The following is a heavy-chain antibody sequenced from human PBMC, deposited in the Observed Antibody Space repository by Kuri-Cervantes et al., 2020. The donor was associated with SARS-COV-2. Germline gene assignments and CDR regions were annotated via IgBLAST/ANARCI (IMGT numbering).Heavy chain of an antibody. CDR1: GYNFTTYW. V-gene: IGHV5-51*01. D-gene: IGHD3-9*01. Sequence: GESLKISCKGSGYNFTTYWIGWVRQMPGKGLEWMGIIYPGDSDTRFSPSFQGQVTISAGKSISTAYLQWSSLKASDTAMYYCARMYSDILAGIRDAFDVWGPGTMVTVSS. CDR3: ARMYSDILAGIRDAFDV. J-gene: IGHJ3*01. CDR2: IYPGDSDT.